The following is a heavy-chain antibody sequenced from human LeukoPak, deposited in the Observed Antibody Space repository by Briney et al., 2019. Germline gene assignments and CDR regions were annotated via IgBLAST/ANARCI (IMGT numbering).Heavy chain of an antibody. CDR3: ARDYVVRGVYFDY. CDR1: GYTFTSYG. V-gene: IGHV1-18*01. J-gene: IGHJ4*02. Sequence: ASVKVSCKASGYTFTSYGLSWVRQAPGQGLEWMGWISTYNDNTHYAQKFQGRVTMTTDTSTSTAYMELSSLRSEDTAVYYCARDYVVRGVYFDYWGQGTLVTVSS. D-gene: IGHD3-10*01. CDR2: ISTYNDNT.